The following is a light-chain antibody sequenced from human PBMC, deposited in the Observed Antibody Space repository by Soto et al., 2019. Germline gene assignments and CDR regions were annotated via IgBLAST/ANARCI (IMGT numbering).Light chain of an antibody. Sequence: EIVLTQSPATLSLSPGERATLSCRASQSVSSYLAWYQQKPGQAPRLLIYDASNRATGIPARFSGSGSGTDFTLTISSLEPEDFAVYYCQPRSNWPPFGQGTRLEIK. CDR2: DAS. CDR3: QPRSNWPP. V-gene: IGKV3-11*01. CDR1: QSVSSY. J-gene: IGKJ5*01.